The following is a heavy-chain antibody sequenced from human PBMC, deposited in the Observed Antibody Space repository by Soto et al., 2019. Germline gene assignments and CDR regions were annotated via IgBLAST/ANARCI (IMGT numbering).Heavy chain of an antibody. CDR2: IIPILGIA. V-gene: IGHV1-69*04. Sequence: ASVKVSCKASGGTFSSYAISWVQQAPGQGLEWMGRIIPILGIANYAQKFQGRVTITADKSTSTAYMELSSLRSEDTAVYYWARSIVVVPAAIVGVTNYYYGMDVWGQGTTVTVSS. CDR1: GGTFSSYA. J-gene: IGHJ6*02. CDR3: ARSIVVVPAAIVGVTNYYYGMDV. D-gene: IGHD2-2*01.